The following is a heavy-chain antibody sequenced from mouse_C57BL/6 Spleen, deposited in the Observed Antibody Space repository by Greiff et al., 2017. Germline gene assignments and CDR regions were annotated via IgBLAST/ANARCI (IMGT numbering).Heavy chain of an antibody. D-gene: IGHD2-4*01. J-gene: IGHJ3*01. V-gene: IGHV5-17*01. CDR3: ARSYYDYDHFFAY. Sequence: EVKLVESGGGLVKPGGSLKLSCAASGFTFSDYGMHWVRQAPEKGLEWVAYISSGSSTIYYADTVKGRFTISRDNAKNTLFLQMTSLRSEDTAMYYCARSYYDYDHFFAYWGQGTLVTVSA. CDR1: GFTFSDYG. CDR2: ISSGSSTI.